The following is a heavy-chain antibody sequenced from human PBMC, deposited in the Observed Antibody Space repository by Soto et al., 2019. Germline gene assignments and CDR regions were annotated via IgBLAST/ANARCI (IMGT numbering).Heavy chain of an antibody. V-gene: IGHV1-18*01. CDR2: IGAYNGKT. J-gene: IGHJ4*02. CDR3: ATDRKWGSRHYFDY. CDR1: GYTFTSYG. Sequence: ASVKVSCKASGYTFTSYGISWVRQAPGKGLEWMGWIGAYNGKTNYAQKLQGRVTMTEDTSTNTAYMELSSLRSEDTAVYYCATDRKWGSRHYFDYWGQGTLVTVSS. D-gene: IGHD3-16*01.